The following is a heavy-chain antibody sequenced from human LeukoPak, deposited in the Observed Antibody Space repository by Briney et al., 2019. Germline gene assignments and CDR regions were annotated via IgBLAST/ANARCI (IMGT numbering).Heavy chain of an antibody. CDR1: GYTFTSYG. CDR2: ISAYNGNT. V-gene: IGHV1-18*01. J-gene: IGHJ4*02. D-gene: IGHD3-22*01. Sequence: ASVKVSCTASGYTFTSYGISWVRQAPGQGLGLMGWISAYNGNTNYAQKLQGRVTMATDTSTSTAYMELRSLRSDDTAVYYCARRVLNYYDSSGHWDYWGQGTLVTVSS. CDR3: ARRVLNYYDSSGHWDY.